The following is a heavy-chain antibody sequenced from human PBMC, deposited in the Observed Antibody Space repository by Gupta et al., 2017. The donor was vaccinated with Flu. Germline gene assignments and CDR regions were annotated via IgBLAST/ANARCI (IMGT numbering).Heavy chain of an antibody. CDR2: GSVNDGRT. CDR3: ARDYKLPYYVDV. J-gene: IGHJ6*03. D-gene: IGHD3-10*01. V-gene: IGHV3-23*01. Sequence: VRQAPGKGLGWVSSGSVNDGRTSFAGFVKGRFTISRDRSKNTLFLQMNSLRGEDTAVYYCARDYKLPYYVDVWGKGTTVIVSS.